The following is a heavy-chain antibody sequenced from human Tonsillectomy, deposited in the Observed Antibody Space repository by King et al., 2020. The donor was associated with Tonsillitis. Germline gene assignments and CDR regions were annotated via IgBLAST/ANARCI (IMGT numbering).Heavy chain of an antibody. J-gene: IGHJ4*02. Sequence: VQLQESGPGLVKPSETLSLTCSVSGGSISSYFWHWIRQPPGKRLEWIGYIDYMGSTNYNPSLKSRLTISVDTSSNQFSLQLSSATAADTAVYYCARGVAAAVKFWGQGTLVTVSS. D-gene: IGHD6-13*01. CDR2: IDYMGST. CDR3: ARGVAAAVKF. CDR1: GGSISSYF. V-gene: IGHV4-59*01.